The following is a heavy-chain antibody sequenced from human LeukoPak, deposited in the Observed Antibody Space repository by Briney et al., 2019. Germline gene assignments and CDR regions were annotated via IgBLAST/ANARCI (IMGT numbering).Heavy chain of an antibody. V-gene: IGHV3-30*02. CDR2: IRYDGSNK. J-gene: IGHJ4*02. D-gene: IGHD3-22*01. Sequence: GGSLRLSCAASGFTFSSYGMHWVHQAPGKGLEWVAFIRYDGSNKYYADSVKGRFTISRDNSKNTLYLQMNSLRAEDTAVYYCAKLSYYDSSGPIDYWGQGTLVTVSS. CDR1: GFTFSSYG. CDR3: AKLSYYDSSGPIDY.